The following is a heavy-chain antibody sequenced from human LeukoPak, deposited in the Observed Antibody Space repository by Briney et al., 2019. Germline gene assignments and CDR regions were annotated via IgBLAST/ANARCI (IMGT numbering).Heavy chain of an antibody. D-gene: IGHD6-19*01. V-gene: IGHV1-18*01. Sequence: ASVKVSCKASGYTFTSYGISWVRQAPGQGLEWMGWISAYNGNTNYAQKLQGRVTMTTDTSTSTAYMELRSLRSDDTAVYYCARDVTHWLVPETLGAFDYWGQGTLVTLSS. CDR3: ARDVTHWLVPETLGAFDY. J-gene: IGHJ4*02. CDR1: GYTFTSYG. CDR2: ISAYNGNT.